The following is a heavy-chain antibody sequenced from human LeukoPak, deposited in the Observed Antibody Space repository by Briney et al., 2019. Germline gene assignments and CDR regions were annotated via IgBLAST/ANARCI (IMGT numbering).Heavy chain of an antibody. D-gene: IGHD2-15*01. V-gene: IGHV4-30-2*01. CDR1: GGSISSYS. Sequence: SETLSLTCTVSGGSISSYSWSWIRQPPGEGLEWIGYIYHSGSTYYNPSLKSRVTISVDRSKNQFSLKLSSVTAADTAVYYCARALGYCSDWGQGTLVTVSS. J-gene: IGHJ4*02. CDR2: IYHSGST. CDR3: ARALGYCSD.